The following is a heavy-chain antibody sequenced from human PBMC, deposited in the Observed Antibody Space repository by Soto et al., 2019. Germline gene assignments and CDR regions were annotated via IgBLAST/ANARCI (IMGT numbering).Heavy chain of an antibody. J-gene: IGHJ3*02. CDR1: GYTFTYRY. D-gene: IGHD6-6*01. CDR2: ITPFNGNT. V-gene: IGHV1-45*02. Sequence: QMQLVQSGAEVKKTGSSVKVSCKASGYTFTYRYLHWVRQAPGQALEWMGWITPFNGNTNYAQKFPNRVTITRDRSMSTAYKELSSLRSEDTAMYYCARSRGYSSASGRTNRGDDAFDIWGQGTMVTVSS. CDR3: ARSRGYSSASGRTNRGDDAFDI.